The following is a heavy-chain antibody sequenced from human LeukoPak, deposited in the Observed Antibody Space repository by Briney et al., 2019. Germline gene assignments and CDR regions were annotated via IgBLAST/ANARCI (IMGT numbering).Heavy chain of an antibody. Sequence: SQTLSLTCTVSGGSISNGAYYWSWIRQPPGKGLEWIGYIHHSGSTYYNPSLKSRVTISVDRSKNQFSLKLSSVTAADTAVFYCARSPVPAAINNWFDPWGQGTLVTVSS. CDR1: GGSISNGAYY. D-gene: IGHD2-2*01. CDR2: IHHSGST. CDR3: ARSPVPAAINNWFDP. J-gene: IGHJ5*02. V-gene: IGHV4-30-2*01.